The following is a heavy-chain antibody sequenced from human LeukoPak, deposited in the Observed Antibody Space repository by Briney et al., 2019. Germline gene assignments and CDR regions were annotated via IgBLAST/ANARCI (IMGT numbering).Heavy chain of an antibody. CDR3: ARDPTEGFEELLSPPDY. CDR2: ITGSGGST. J-gene: IGHJ4*02. CDR1: GFTFSNYG. Sequence: GGSLRLSCAASGFTFSNYGMNWVRQAPGKGLEWVSGITGSGGSTYYADSVKGRFTISRDSAKKSLYLQMNSLRAEDTALYYCARDPTEGFEELLSPPDYWGQGTLVTVSS. V-gene: IGHV3-23*01. D-gene: IGHD3-10*01.